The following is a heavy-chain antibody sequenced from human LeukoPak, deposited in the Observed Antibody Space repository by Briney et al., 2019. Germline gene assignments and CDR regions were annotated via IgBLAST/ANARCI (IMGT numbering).Heavy chain of an antibody. CDR3: AAYGYSGLGIQLPPGY. CDR1: GFTFSSYW. CDR2: IKQDGSEK. V-gene: IGHV3-7*01. D-gene: IGHD5-12*01. Sequence: PGGSLRLSCAASGFTFSSYWMSWVRQAPGKGLEWVANIKQDGSEKYYVDSVKGRFTISRDNAKNSLYLQMNSLRAEDTAVYYCAAYGYSGLGIQLPPGYWGQGTLVTVSS. J-gene: IGHJ4*02.